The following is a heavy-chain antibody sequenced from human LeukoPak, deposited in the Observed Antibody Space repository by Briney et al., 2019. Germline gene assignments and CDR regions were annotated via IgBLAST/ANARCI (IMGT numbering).Heavy chain of an antibody. D-gene: IGHD3-10*01. V-gene: IGHV4-4*07. J-gene: IGHJ5*02. CDR3: ARDLLLWFGERYNWFDP. CDR1: GGSISSYY. Sequence: SETLSLTCTVSGGSISSYYWSWIRQPAGKGLEWIGRTYTSGSTNYNPSLKSRVTMSVDTSKNQFSLKLSSVTAADTAVYYCARDLLLWFGERYNWFDPWGQGTLVTVSS. CDR2: TYTSGST.